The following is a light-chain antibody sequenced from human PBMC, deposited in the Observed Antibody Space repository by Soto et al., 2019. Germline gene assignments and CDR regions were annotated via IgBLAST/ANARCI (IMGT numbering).Light chain of an antibody. V-gene: IGKV3-11*01. J-gene: IGKJ4*01. CDR3: QQRSYWPRST. CDR1: QSVSSY. CDR2: DAS. Sequence: EIVLTQSPATLSLSPGERATLSCRASQSVSSYLAWYQQKPGQAPRLLIYDASNRATGIPARFSGSGSVTDFTLTISSLEPEDFAVYYYQQRSYWPRSTFGGGTKVEIK.